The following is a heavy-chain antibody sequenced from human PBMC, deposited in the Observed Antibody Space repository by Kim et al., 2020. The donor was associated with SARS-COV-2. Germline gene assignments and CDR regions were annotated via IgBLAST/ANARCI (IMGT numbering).Heavy chain of an antibody. CDR3: ARGGECGRSSCYPSHTRLDS. CDR1: GGTFSSHA. V-gene: IGHV1-69*10. Sequence: SVKVSCKASGGTFSSHAIGWVRQAPGQGLEWMGGIIPILDITNHAQKFQGRVTITADKSTSTAYLQLSSLRSEDTAMYYCARGGECGRSSCYPSHTRLDSWGQGTLVTVSS. J-gene: IGHJ4*02. D-gene: IGHD2-2*01. CDR2: IIPILDIT.